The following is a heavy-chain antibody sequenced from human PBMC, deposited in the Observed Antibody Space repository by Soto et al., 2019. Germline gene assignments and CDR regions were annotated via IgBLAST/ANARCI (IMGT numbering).Heavy chain of an antibody. V-gene: IGHV1-69*04. J-gene: IGHJ4*02. CDR3: ARDGDFDC. CDR1: GGTLRSYA. Sequence: QVQLVQSGAEMKKPGSSVKVSCKASGGTLRSYAISWVRQAPGQGLEWMGRFIPLLNTSNYAQRFHGRVTITADKSTGTAYMELHSLRPEDTAVYYCARDGDFDCWGQGTLVTVSS. D-gene: IGHD4-17*01. CDR2: FIPLLNTS.